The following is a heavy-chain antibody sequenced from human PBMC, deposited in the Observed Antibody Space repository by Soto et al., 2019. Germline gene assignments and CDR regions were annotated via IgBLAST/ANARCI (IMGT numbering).Heavy chain of an antibody. D-gene: IGHD3-22*01. CDR2: ISWNSGSI. CDR1: GFTFDDYA. V-gene: IGHV3-9*01. Sequence: PGGSLRLSCAASGFTFDDYAMHWVRQVPGKGLEWVSGISWNSGSIDYADSVKGRFTISRDNSRNTLFLQMNSLRAEDTAVYYCARDYYKYYDSSGYYRSPAYWGQGTLVTVSS. J-gene: IGHJ4*02. CDR3: ARDYYKYYDSSGYYRSPAY.